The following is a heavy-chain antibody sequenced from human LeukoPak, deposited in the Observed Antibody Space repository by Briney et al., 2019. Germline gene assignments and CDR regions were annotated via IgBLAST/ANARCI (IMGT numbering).Heavy chain of an antibody. J-gene: IGHJ6*03. V-gene: IGHV4-34*01. CDR2: IYHSGST. CDR3: ARRRRYCSGGSCDHYYYYMDV. Sequence: SETLSLTCAVYGRTLIDYHWSWIRQPPGKGLEWIGEIYHSGSTNYNPSLKSRVTISVDKSKNQFSLKLSSVTAADTAVYYCARRRRYCSGGSCDHYYYYMDVWGKGTTVTISS. D-gene: IGHD2-15*01. CDR1: GRTLIDYH.